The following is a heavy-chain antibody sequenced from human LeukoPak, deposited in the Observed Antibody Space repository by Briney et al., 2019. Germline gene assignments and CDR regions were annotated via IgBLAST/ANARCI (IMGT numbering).Heavy chain of an antibody. CDR1: GGTFSSYT. CDR2: IITILGIA. D-gene: IGHD3-22*01. Sequence: ASVKVSCKASGGTFSSYTISWVRQASGQGLEWMGRIITILGIANYAQKFQGRVTITADKSTSTAYMELSSLRSEDTAVYYSARPRSYYYDSSGYEAFDIWGQGTMVTVSS. CDR3: ARPRSYYYDSSGYEAFDI. V-gene: IGHV1-69*02. J-gene: IGHJ3*02.